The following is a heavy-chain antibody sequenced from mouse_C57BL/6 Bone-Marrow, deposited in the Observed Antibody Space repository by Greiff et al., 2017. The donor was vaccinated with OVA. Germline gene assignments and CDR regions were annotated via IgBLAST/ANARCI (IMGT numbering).Heavy chain of an antibody. Sequence: QVQLQQSGPELVKPGASVKISCKASGYAFSSSWMNWVKQRPGKGLEWIGRIYPGDGDTNYNGKFKGQATLTADKSSSTAYMQLSSLTSEDSAVYFCAPTTVVAPLDYWGQGTTLTVSS. CDR3: APTTVVAPLDY. CDR2: IYPGDGDT. D-gene: IGHD1-1*01. V-gene: IGHV1-82*01. CDR1: GYAFSSSW. J-gene: IGHJ2*01.